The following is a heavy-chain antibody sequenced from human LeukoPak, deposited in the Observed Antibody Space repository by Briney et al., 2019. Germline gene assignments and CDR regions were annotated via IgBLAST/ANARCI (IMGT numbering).Heavy chain of an antibody. CDR1: GGSFSGYY. Sequence: SETLSLTCAVYGGSFSGYYWSWIRQPPGKGLEWIGYIYYSGSTNYNPSLKSRVTISVDTSKNQFSLKLSSVTAADTAVYYCARVDSQDAFDIWGQGTMVTVSS. V-gene: IGHV4-59*01. D-gene: IGHD3-22*01. CDR2: IYYSGST. CDR3: ARVDSQDAFDI. J-gene: IGHJ3*02.